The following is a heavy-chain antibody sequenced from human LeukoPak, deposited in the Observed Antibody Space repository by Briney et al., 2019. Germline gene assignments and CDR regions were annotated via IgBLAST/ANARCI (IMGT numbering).Heavy chain of an antibody. D-gene: IGHD5-18*01. CDR2: IYYSGST. CDR3: ASYRSGPYTAMADK. V-gene: IGHV4-39*01. J-gene: IGHJ4*02. Sequence: SETLSLTCTVSGGSISSSSYYWGWIRQPPGKGLEWIGSIYYSGSTYYNPSLKSRVTISVDTSKNQFSLKLSSVTAADTAVYYCASYRSGPYTAMADKWSQGTLVTVSS. CDR1: GGSISSSSYY.